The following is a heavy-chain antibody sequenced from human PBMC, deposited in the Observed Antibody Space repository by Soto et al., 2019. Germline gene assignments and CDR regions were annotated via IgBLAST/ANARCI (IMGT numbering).Heavy chain of an antibody. V-gene: IGHV3-11*01. D-gene: IGHD3-10*01. CDR2: ISSSGSTI. CDR1: GFTFSDYY. CDR3: ARDRDYYGSGNSYYYYYMDV. J-gene: IGHJ6*03. Sequence: GGSLRLSCAASGFTFSDYYMSWIRQAPGKGLEWVSYISSSGSTIYYADSVKGRFTISRDNAKNSLYLKMNSLRAEDTAVYYCARDRDYYGSGNSYYYYYMDVWGKGTTVTVSS.